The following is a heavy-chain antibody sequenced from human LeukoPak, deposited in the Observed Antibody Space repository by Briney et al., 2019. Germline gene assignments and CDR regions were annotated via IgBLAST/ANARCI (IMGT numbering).Heavy chain of an antibody. J-gene: IGHJ5*02. CDR1: GGSISSGDYY. V-gene: IGHV4-30-4*01. Sequence: PSETLSLTCTVSGGSISSGDYYWSWIRQPPGKGLEWIGYIYYSGSTYYNPSLKSRVTISVDTSKNQFSLKLSSVTAADTAVYYCARVHYDSSGYFSLVRGWYNWFDPWGQGTLVTVSS. D-gene: IGHD3-22*01. CDR2: IYYSGST. CDR3: ARVHYDSSGYFSLVRGWYNWFDP.